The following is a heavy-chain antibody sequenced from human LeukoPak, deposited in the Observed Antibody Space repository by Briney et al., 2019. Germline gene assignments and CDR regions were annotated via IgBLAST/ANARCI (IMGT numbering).Heavy chain of an antibody. CDR2: IYYSGST. V-gene: IGHV4-39*01. J-gene: IGHJ4*02. Sequence: PSETLSLTCTVSGDSISSGDCYWSWIRQPAGKGLEWIGSIYYSGSTYYNPSLKSRVTISVDTSKNQFSLKLSSVTAADTAVYYCARRTKGYYYDSSGPFSVWGQGTLVTVSS. D-gene: IGHD3-22*01. CDR1: GDSISSGDCY. CDR3: ARRTKGYYYDSSGPFSV.